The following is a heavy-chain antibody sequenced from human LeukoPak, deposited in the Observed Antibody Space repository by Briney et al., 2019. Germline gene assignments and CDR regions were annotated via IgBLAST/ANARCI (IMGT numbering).Heavy chain of an antibody. CDR2: IYYSGST. J-gene: IGHJ3*02. CDR1: GGSISSGGYY. D-gene: IGHD3-3*01. CDR3: AREEEYYDFWSGSVLSRGAFDI. V-gene: IGHV4-31*03. Sequence: PSETLSLTCTVSGGSISSGGYYWSWIRQHPGKGLEWIGYIYYSGSTYYNPSLKSRVTISVDTSKNQFSLKLSSVTAADTAVYYCAREEEYYDFWSGSVLSRGAFDIWGQGAMVTVSS.